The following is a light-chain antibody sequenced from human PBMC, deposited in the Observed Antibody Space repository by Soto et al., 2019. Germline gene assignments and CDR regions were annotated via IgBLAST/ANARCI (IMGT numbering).Light chain of an antibody. J-gene: IGKJ4*01. V-gene: IGKV3D-15*01. CDR3: QQYMKWPLT. Sequence: EIVMTQSPGTLSVSPGERATLSCRASQSVSDKLAWYQQKPGQAPRLLIYDISTRATGIPARFSGSGSGTEFTLTISSLQSEDSAVYSCQQYMKWPLTVGGGTKVEIK. CDR2: DIS. CDR1: QSVSDK.